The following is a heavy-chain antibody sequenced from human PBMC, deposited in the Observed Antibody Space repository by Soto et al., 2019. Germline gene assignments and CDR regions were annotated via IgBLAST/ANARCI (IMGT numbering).Heavy chain of an antibody. CDR2: IYWDDDK. Sequence: QITLKESGPTLVKPTQTLTLTCTFSGFSLSTSGVGVGWISQPPGKALEWLALIYWDDDKRYSPSLKSRLTITKDHAKNQVVLTMTNMDPVDTATYFCAHKGDGYRGFKYRGQGTLVTVSS. D-gene: IGHD5-12*01. J-gene: IGHJ4*02. CDR1: GFSLSTSGVG. CDR3: AHKGDGYRGFKY. V-gene: IGHV2-5*02.